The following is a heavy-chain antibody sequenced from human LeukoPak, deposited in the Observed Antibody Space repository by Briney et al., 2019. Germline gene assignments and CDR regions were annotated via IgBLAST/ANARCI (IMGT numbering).Heavy chain of an antibody. CDR1: GFTFTTNW. Sequence: PGGSLRLSCAASGFTFTTNWMTWVRQAPGKGLEWVANIKPDGSEKNYVDSVKGRFTISRDNAKNSLFLQMNNLRVEDTAVYYCARDQYRSSSIVLDYWGQGTLVTVSS. D-gene: IGHD6-6*01. J-gene: IGHJ4*02. V-gene: IGHV3-7*01. CDR2: IKPDGSEK. CDR3: ARDQYRSSSIVLDY.